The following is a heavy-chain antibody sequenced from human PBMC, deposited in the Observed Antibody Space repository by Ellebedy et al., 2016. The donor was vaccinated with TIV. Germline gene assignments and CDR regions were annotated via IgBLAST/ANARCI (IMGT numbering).Heavy chain of an antibody. CDR2: IKRKTDGGTA. J-gene: IGHJ4*02. CDR1: GFTFSNAW. CDR3: TTDWMSLYYFDY. D-gene: IGHD1-1*01. V-gene: IGHV3-15*07. Sequence: GESLKISCAASGFTFSNAWINWVRQAPGKGLEWVGRIKRKTDGGTADYAAPVKGRFTISRDDSKNTLYLQMSSLKTEDTAVYYCTTDWMSLYYFDYWGQGTLVTVSS.